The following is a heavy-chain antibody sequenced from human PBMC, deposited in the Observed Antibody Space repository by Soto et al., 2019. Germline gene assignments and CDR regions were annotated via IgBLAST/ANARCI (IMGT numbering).Heavy chain of an antibody. CDR2: ISNTGGTI. Sequence: QVQLVESGGGLVKPGGSLRLSCVGSGFTFSDYYMSWIRQAPGKGLEWVSYISNTGGTIDYADSVRGRFIVSRDNAKNSLYLQMNSLRAEDTALYYCARDESRPFDWGQGTLVTVSS. J-gene: IGHJ4*02. CDR1: GFTFSDYY. V-gene: IGHV3-11*01. CDR3: ARDESRPFD.